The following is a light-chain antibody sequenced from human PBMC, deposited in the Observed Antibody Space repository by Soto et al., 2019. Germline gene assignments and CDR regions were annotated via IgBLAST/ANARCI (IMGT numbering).Light chain of an antibody. Sequence: DIQMTQSPSSVSASVGDRVTITCRASQGVSSWLAWYQQKPRKAPNLLIYATSNLQSGVPSRFSGSGSGTDFTLTISSLHPEDFATYYCQQTHTFPLTFGPGTKVDIK. J-gene: IGKJ3*01. CDR1: QGVSSW. V-gene: IGKV1-12*01. CDR3: QQTHTFPLT. CDR2: ATS.